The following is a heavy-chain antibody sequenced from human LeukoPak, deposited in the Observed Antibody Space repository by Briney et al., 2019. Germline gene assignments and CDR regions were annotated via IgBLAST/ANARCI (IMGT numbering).Heavy chain of an antibody. CDR1: GYRFSSSW. V-gene: IGHV5-51*01. CDR3: ARRPTDSPFDY. D-gene: IGHD2-15*01. J-gene: IGHJ4*02. CDR2: FHPGDSDT. Sequence: GESLKISCKGSGYRFSSSWIGWVRQMPGKGLEWMGIFHPGDSDTRYSPSFQGQVTISADKSISTAYLQWSSLKASDSAMYYCARRPTDSPFDYWGQGTLVTVSS.